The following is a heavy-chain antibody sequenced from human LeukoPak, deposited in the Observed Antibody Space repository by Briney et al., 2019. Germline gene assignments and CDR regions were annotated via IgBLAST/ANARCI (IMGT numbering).Heavy chain of an antibody. CDR3: ARVKTGGGFDY. Sequence: PSETLSLTCTVSGGSISSHYWSWIRQPPGQGLEWIGYIYYSGSTNYNPSLKSRVTISVDTSKNQFSLKLSSVTAADTAVYYCARVKTGGGFDYWGQGTLVTVSS. CDR1: GGSISSHY. CDR2: IYYSGST. V-gene: IGHV4-59*11. J-gene: IGHJ4*02. D-gene: IGHD1-26*01.